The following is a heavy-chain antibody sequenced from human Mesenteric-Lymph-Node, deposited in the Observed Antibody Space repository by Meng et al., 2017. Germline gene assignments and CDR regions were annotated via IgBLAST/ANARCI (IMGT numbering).Heavy chain of an antibody. CDR3: ARQKRSACYFFDY. CDR1: GITFSSLS. V-gene: IGHV1-69*10. Sequence: QVQVLESGFEVNTAGSSVKFSCEASGITFSSLSISWVRQAPAQGHEWMGVIIPILGITTYANKFQGRVTIIADNSTSKVLMQQRRLTSDDTAVYYCARQKRSACYFFDYWGQETLVTVSS. J-gene: IGHJ4*02. D-gene: IGHD2/OR15-2a*01. CDR2: IIPILGIT.